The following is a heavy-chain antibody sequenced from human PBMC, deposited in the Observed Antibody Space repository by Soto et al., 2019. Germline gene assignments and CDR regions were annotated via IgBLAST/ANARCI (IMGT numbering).Heavy chain of an antibody. J-gene: IGHJ5*02. V-gene: IGHV1-69*02. D-gene: IGHD3-10*01. Sequence: QVQLVQSGAEVKKPGSSVKVSCKASGGTFSSYTISWVRQAPGQGLEWMGRIIPILGIANYAQKFQGRVTITADKSTSTAYMELSSWRSEDPAVYYCAGCPTLVRGVYWFDPWGQGTLVTVSS. CDR3: AGCPTLVRGVYWFDP. CDR2: IIPILGIA. CDR1: GGTFSSYT.